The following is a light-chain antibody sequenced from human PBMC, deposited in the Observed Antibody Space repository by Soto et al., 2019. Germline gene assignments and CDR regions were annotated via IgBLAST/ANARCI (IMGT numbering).Light chain of an antibody. CDR2: GAS. J-gene: IGKJ1*01. V-gene: IGKV3-15*01. CDR3: QQYNNWPRT. CDR1: QSVSSN. Sequence: EVVMTQSPATLSVSPGERATLSCTASQSVSSNLAWYQQKPGQAPRLLIYGASTRATGTPARISGSGSGTEFTLTISRLQSEDFAVYYCQQYNNWPRTFGQGTEVEIK.